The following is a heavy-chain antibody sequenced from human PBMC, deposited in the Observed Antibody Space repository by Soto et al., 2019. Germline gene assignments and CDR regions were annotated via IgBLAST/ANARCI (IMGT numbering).Heavy chain of an antibody. CDR2: LDWDDDK. V-gene: IGHV2-70*01. Sequence: SGPTLVNPTQTLTLTCTFSGFSLSTSGMCVSWIRQPPGKALEWLALLDWDDDKYYSTSLKTRLTISKDTSKNQVVLTMTNMDPVDTAPYYCARYYYDSSGYYGNLDYWGQGTLVTVSS. CDR3: ARYYYDSSGYYGNLDY. CDR1: GFSLSTSGMC. J-gene: IGHJ4*02. D-gene: IGHD3-22*01.